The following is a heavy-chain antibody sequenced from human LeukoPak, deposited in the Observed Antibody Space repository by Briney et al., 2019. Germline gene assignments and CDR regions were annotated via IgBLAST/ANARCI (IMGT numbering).Heavy chain of an antibody. V-gene: IGHV1-8*03. Sequence: ASVKVSCKASGYTFSSYDINWVRQATGQGLEWMAWMNPNSGSTGYTQKFQGRVTFTRDASISTAYMELSSLRSDDTAVYYCAGGPLTSGARYFDYWGQGTLVTVSS. J-gene: IGHJ4*02. D-gene: IGHD6-19*01. CDR3: AGGPLTSGARYFDY. CDR2: MNPNSGST. CDR1: GYTFSSYD.